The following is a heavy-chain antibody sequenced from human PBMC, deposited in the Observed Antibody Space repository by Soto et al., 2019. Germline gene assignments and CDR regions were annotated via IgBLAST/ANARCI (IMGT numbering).Heavy chain of an antibody. J-gene: IGHJ4*02. Sequence: ASVKCSCEESGYTLTNNAIHWVRPAHGQRLEWMGWINAANGNTKYSQKFQGRVTITRDTSASTAYMELSSLRSEDTAVYYCARDQGLCSGGSCWGYFDYWGQGTLVTVS. V-gene: IGHV1-3*01. CDR3: ARDQGLCSGGSCWGYFDY. D-gene: IGHD2-15*01. CDR1: GYTLTNNA. CDR2: INAANGNT.